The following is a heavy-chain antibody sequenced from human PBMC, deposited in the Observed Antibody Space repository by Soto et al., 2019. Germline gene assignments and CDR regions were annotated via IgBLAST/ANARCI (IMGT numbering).Heavy chain of an antibody. D-gene: IGHD2-8*01. V-gene: IGHV1-2*04. CDR1: GYSFTDYH. CDR2: INPKSGGT. J-gene: IGHJ6*02. CDR3: ARGDSTDCSNGVCSFFYNHDMDV. Sequence: QVQLVQSGAEVKKPGASVKVSCKASGYSFTDYHIHWVRQAPRQGLEWLGRINPKSGGTSTAQKFQGWVTMTTDTSISTASMELTRLTSDDTAIYYCARGDSTDCSNGVCSFFYNHDMDVWGQGTTVTVSS.